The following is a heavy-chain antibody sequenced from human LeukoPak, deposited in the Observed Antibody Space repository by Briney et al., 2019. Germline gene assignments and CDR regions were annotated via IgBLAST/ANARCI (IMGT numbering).Heavy chain of an antibody. D-gene: IGHD2-2*01. J-gene: IGHJ4*02. CDR2: ISYDGRNI. CDR1: GFTFSSYG. Sequence: GGSLRLSCAASGFTFSSYGMHWVRQAPGKGLEWVAVISYDGRNIHYPDSVKGRFTISRDISTDALWLQMDSLRTEDAAVYYCAKGPLRGTAAAIDYWGQGTLVTVSS. V-gene: IGHV3-30*18. CDR3: AKGPLRGTAAAIDY.